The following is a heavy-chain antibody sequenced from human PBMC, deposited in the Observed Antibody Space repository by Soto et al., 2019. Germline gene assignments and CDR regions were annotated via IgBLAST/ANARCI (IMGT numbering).Heavy chain of an antibody. J-gene: IGHJ6*03. CDR3: ARDLVKSSGPKLPVGYYYYMDV. V-gene: IGHV4-59*11. CDR1: GGPISGHD. D-gene: IGHD6-19*01. Sequence: LETLPHTCTVSGGPISGHDLSWIRQPPGKGLEWIGFIYYSGTTTYNPSLKSRVTISVDTSKNQFSLKLSSVTAADTAVYYCARDLVKSSGPKLPVGYYYYMDVWGKGTTLTVSS. CDR2: IYYSGTT.